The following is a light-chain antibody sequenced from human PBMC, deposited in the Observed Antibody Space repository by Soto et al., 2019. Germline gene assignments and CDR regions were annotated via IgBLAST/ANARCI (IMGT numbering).Light chain of an antibody. Sequence: SSELTQPPSVSVSPGQTARITCSGDALPKQYAYWYQQKPGQAPVLVIYKDSERPSGIPERISGSSSGRTVTLTISGVQAEDEADYFCQSADSSDTYGVFGGGTKLTVL. CDR3: QSADSSDTYGV. CDR1: ALPKQY. CDR2: KDS. J-gene: IGLJ2*01. V-gene: IGLV3-25*02.